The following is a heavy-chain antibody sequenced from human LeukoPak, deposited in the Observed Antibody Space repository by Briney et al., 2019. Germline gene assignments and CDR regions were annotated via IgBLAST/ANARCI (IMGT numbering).Heavy chain of an antibody. D-gene: IGHD6-13*01. V-gene: IGHV1-2*02. CDR2: INPNSGGT. CDR1: GYTFTGYY. J-gene: IGHJ4*02. CDR3: ARGSIRAAAGSGVGY. Sequence: ASVKVSCKASGYTFTGYYMHWVRQAPGQGLEWMGWINPNSGGTNYAQKFQGRVTMTRDTSISTAYMELSRLRSDDTAVYYCARGSIRAAAGSGVGYWGQGTLVTVSS.